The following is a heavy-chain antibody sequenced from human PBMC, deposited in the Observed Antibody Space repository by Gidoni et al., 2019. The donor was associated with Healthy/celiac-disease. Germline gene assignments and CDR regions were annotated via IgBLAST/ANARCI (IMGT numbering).Heavy chain of an antibody. CDR2: LIPILGIA. Sequence: QVQLVQSGAEVKKPGAAVKGPCKAAGGTFSIYAISGVRQAPGQGLEWMGRLIPILGIANYAQKFQGRVTITADKSTSTAYMELSSLRSEDTAVYYCARDRGTGTTPLDPWGQGTLVTVSS. V-gene: IGHV1-69*04. D-gene: IGHD1-1*01. CDR3: ARDRGTGTTPLDP. CDR1: GGTFSIYA. J-gene: IGHJ5*02.